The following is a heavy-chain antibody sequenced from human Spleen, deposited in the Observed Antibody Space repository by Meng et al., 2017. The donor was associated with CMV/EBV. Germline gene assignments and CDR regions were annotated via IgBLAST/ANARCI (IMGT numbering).Heavy chain of an antibody. CDR1: GFTFSSYA. J-gene: IGHJ4*02. CDR2: ISYDGSNK. CDR3: AKCGWNYYFDY. V-gene: IGHV3-30-3*02. D-gene: IGHD1-7*01. Sequence: GESLKISCAASGFTFSSYAMHWVRQAPGKGLEWVAVISYDGSNKYYADSVKGRFTISRDNSKNTLYLQMNSLRVEDTAVYYCAKCGWNYYFDYWGQGTLVTVSS.